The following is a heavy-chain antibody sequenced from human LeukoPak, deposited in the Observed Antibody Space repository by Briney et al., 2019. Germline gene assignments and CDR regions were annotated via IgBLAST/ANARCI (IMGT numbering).Heavy chain of an antibody. CDR2: ISNNGGST. V-gene: IGHV3-64*01. CDR1: GFTFSSYA. D-gene: IGHD3-22*01. Sequence: PGGSLRLSCAASGFTFSSYAMHWVRQAPGKGLEYVSAISNNGGSTYYANSVKGRFTISRDNSKNTLYLQMGSLRAEDMAVYYCARDFYYDSSGYYDYWGQGTLVTVSS. CDR3: ARDFYYDSSGYYDY. J-gene: IGHJ4*02.